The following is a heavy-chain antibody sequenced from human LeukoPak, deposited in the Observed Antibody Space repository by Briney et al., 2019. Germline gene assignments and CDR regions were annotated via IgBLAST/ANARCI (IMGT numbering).Heavy chain of an antibody. Sequence: PSETLSLTCTVSGGSISSYYWSWIRQPPGKGLEWIGYIYYSGSTDYNPSLKSRLPISVDTSKNQFSLKLSSVTAADTALYYCARHRVDYYDSSGYFSALFDYWGQGTLVTVSS. V-gene: IGHV4-59*01. J-gene: IGHJ4*02. CDR1: GGSISSYY. CDR3: ARHRVDYYDSSGYFSALFDY. D-gene: IGHD3-22*01. CDR2: IYYSGST.